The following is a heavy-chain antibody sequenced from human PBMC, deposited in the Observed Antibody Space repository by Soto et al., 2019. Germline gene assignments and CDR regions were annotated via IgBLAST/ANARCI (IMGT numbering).Heavy chain of an antibody. CDR3: ARRAAAGRSFDY. D-gene: IGHD6-13*01. CDR1: GFTVSDYY. V-gene: IGHV3-11*01. Sequence: GSLTLACAASGFTVSDYYMTWIRQAPGKVLEWVSYISSSGNSIYYADSVRGRFTVSRDNAKNSLFMQMNSLRAEDTAVYDCARRAAAGRSFDYWGLGTLVTVSS. CDR2: ISSSGNSI. J-gene: IGHJ4*02.